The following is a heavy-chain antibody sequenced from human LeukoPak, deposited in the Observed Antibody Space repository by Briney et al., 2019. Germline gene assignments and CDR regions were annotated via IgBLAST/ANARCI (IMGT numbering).Heavy chain of an antibody. CDR1: GGSISSYY. D-gene: IGHD6-19*01. CDR3: ARVQYSSLHYYYYMDV. CDR2: IYYNGNT. V-gene: IGHV4-59*01. Sequence: SETLSLTCTVSGGSISSYYWIWIRQPPGKGLEWIGFIYYNGNTNYNPSLKSRVTISEDSSKSQSSLKLTSVTAADTAVYYCARVQYSSLHYYYYMDVWGKGTTVTVSS. J-gene: IGHJ6*03.